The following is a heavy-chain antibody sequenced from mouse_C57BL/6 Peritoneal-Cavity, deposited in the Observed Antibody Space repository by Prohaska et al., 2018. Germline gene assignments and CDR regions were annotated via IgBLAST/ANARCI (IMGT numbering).Heavy chain of an antibody. D-gene: IGHD3-1*01. Sequence: EVQLLETGGGLVQPGGSRGLSCEGAGFTFSCFWMSWVRQTPGKTLEWIGDSNSDGSAINYAPSIKDRFTIFRDNDKSTLYLQMSNVRSEDTATYFCMRYGPYWYFDVWGTGTTVTVSS. CDR3: MRYGPYWYFDV. J-gene: IGHJ1*03. CDR2: SNSDGSAI. V-gene: IGHV11-2*01. CDR1: GFTFSCFW.